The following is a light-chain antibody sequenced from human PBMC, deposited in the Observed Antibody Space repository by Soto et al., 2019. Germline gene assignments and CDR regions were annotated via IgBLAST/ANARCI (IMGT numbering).Light chain of an antibody. CDR3: QQYGSSSS. J-gene: IGKJ4*01. Sequence: EIVLTQSPGTLSLSPGERTTLSCRASQSVNSGYLAWYQQKPGQAPRLLIYGASTRATGIPDRFSGSGSGTDFTLTISRLEPEDFAVYYCQQYGSSSSFGGGTKVDIK. CDR1: QSVNSGY. CDR2: GAS. V-gene: IGKV3-20*01.